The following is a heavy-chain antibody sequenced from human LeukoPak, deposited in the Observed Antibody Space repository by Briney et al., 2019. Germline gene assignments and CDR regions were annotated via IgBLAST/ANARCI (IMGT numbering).Heavy chain of an antibody. CDR3: ASLSSSLLGYYYYGMDV. CDR1: GGTFSSYT. J-gene: IGHJ6*02. V-gene: IGHV1-69*02. D-gene: IGHD6-13*01. Sequence: SVKVSCKASGGTFSSYTISWVRQAPGQGLEWMGRIIPILGIANYAQKFQGRVTITADKSTSTAYMELSSLRSEDTAVYYCASLSSSLLGYYYYGMDVWGQGTLVTVSS. CDR2: IIPILGIA.